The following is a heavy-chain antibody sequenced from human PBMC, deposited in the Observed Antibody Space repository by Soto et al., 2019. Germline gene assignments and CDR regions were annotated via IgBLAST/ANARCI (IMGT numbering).Heavy chain of an antibody. CDR1: GGSVSCSTYS. J-gene: IGHJ4*02. CDR2: IYRSGTT. Sequence: ALSRTCDVSGGSVSCSTYSWTWIRQAPGKGLEWIGYIYRSGTTYYNPSLKSRGSISVDRSRNQFSLNLTSMTAADTAVYYCGRGKTEDFIDLWGQGTLVPVSS. D-gene: IGHD1-26*01. V-gene: IGHV4-30-2*01. CDR3: GRGKTEDFIDL.